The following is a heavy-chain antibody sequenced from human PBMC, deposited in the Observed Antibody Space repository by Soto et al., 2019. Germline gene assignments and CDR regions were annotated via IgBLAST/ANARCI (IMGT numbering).Heavy chain of an antibody. J-gene: IGHJ1*01. Sequence: GGSLRLSCAASGFTFSSYAMHWVRQAPGRGLEWVAVISYDGSNKYYADSVKGRFTISRDNSKNTLYLQMNSLRAEDTAVYYWARGWIQLWSHFQHWGQGTLVTVSS. CDR3: ARGWIQLWSHFQH. CDR2: ISYDGSNK. CDR1: GFTFSSYA. V-gene: IGHV3-30-3*01. D-gene: IGHD5-18*01.